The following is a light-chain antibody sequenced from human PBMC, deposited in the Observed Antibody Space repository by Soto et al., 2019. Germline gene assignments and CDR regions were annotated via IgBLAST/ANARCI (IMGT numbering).Light chain of an antibody. V-gene: IGKV3-20*01. CDR2: GAS. J-gene: IGKJ1*01. CDR1: QSFNSIY. CDR3: HQYDSWT. Sequence: EIVITQSPSTLSCSQLERPTLSCRASQSFNSIYLAWYQQKPGQAPRLLIYGASSRATGIPDRFSGSGSGTDFTLTISRLEPEDFAVYYCHQYDSWTFGQGTKVDI.